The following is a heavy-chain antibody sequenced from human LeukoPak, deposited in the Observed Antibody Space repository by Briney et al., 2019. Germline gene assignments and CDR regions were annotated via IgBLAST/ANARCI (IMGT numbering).Heavy chain of an antibody. CDR1: GFSFRNYW. J-gene: IGHJ4*02. CDR2: IKEDGSKK. Sequence: GGSLRLSCVASGFSFRNYWMSWVRQAPGKGLEWVANIKEDGSKKNHLDSVKGRFTISRDNSKNTLYLQMNSLRAEDTAVYYCATTPPDYWGQGTLVTVSS. V-gene: IGHV3-7*01. CDR3: ATTPPDY. D-gene: IGHD2-15*01.